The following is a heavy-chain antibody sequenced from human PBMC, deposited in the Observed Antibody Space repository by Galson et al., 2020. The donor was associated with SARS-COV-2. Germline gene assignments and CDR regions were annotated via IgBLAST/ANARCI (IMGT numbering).Heavy chain of an antibody. CDR2: ISYDGSNK. CDR1: GFTFSSYA. V-gene: IGHV3-30*04. Sequence: GESLKISCAASGFTFSSYAMHWVRQAPGKGLEWVAVISYDGSNKYYADSVKGRFTISRDNSKNTLYLQMNSLRAEDTAVYYCARDGSGTGAFDIWGQGTMVTVSS. CDR3: ARDGSGTGAFDI. J-gene: IGHJ3*02.